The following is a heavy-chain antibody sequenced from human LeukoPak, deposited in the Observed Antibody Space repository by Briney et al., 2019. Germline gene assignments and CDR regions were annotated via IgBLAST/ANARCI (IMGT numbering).Heavy chain of an antibody. V-gene: IGHV3-74*01. CDR1: GFTFNNYW. CDR3: AKGTYSSSPSSAFDI. CDR2: INSDGSTT. J-gene: IGHJ3*02. D-gene: IGHD6-6*01. Sequence: GGSLRLSCAASGFTFNNYWMHWVRQAPGKGLVWVSRINSDGSTTNYVDSVKGRFTMSRDNAKNSLYLQMNSLRAEDMALYYCAKGTYSSSPSSAFDIWGQGTMVTVSS.